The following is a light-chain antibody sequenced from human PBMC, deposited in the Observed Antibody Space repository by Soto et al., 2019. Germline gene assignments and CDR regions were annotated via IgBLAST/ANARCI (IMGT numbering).Light chain of an antibody. CDR1: QTIITY. V-gene: IGKV1-39*01. CDR2: AAS. Sequence: DIPMTQSPSYLSASVGDRVTITCRASQTIITYLNWYQQKPGKVPRLLIYAASSLQSGVPSRFSGSGSGTDFTLTVSSLQPEDFATYYCHQTYRTPFTFGPGTKVDIK. CDR3: HQTYRTPFT. J-gene: IGKJ3*01.